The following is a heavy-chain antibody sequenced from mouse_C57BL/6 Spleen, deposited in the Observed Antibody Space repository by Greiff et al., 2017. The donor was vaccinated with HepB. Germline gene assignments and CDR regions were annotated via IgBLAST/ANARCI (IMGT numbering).Heavy chain of an antibody. CDR2: IHPSDSDT. CDR3: AIWGYDEGPWFAY. V-gene: IGHV1-74*01. Sequence: QVQLQQPGAELVKPGASVKVSCKASGYTFTSYWMHWVKQRPGQGLEWIGRIHPSDSDTNYNQKFKGKATLTVDKYSSTAYMQLSSLTSEDSAVYYCAIWGYDEGPWFAYWGQGTLVTVSA. CDR1: GYTFTSYW. J-gene: IGHJ3*01. D-gene: IGHD2-2*01.